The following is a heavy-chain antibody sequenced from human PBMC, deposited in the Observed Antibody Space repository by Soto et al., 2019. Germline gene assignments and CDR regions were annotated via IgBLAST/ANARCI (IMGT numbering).Heavy chain of an antibody. CDR2: INSDGSST. D-gene: IGHD2-21*02. CDR3: ARDRLTVVTPVKGYYYGMDV. J-gene: IGHJ6*02. CDR1: GFTFSNYW. V-gene: IGHV3-74*01. Sequence: GGSLRLSCSASGFTFSNYWMHWVRHAPGKGLVWFSRINSDGSSTSYADSVKGRFTISRDNAKNTLYLQMNSLRDEDTAVYYCARDRLTVVTPVKGYYYGMDVWGQGTTVTVSS.